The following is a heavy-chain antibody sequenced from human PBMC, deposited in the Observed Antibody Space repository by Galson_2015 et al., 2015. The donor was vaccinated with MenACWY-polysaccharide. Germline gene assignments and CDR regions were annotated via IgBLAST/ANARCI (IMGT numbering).Heavy chain of an antibody. CDR1: GGSISSGSYC. J-gene: IGHJ4*02. CDR3: ARECAY. V-gene: IGHV4-61*02. CDR2: IYTSGST. Sequence: TLSLTCTVSGGSISSGSYCWTWIRQPAGKGLEWIGLIYTSGSTKYNPSLKSRVTISLDTSKNQFSLKLSSVTAADTAVYYCARECAYWGQGTLVTVSS.